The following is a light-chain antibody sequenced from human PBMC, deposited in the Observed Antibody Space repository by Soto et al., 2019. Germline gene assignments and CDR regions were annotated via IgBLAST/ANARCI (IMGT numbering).Light chain of an antibody. CDR3: SSYTSSSTLVV. V-gene: IGLV2-14*01. J-gene: IGLJ2*01. CDR2: DVS. Sequence: QSVLTQPVSVSGSPGQSITISCTGTSSDVGGYNYVSWYQQHPDKAPKLMIYDVSNRPSGVSNRFSGSKSGNTASLTISGLQAEDEADYYCSSYTSSSTLVVFGGGTKLTVL. CDR1: SSDVGGYNY.